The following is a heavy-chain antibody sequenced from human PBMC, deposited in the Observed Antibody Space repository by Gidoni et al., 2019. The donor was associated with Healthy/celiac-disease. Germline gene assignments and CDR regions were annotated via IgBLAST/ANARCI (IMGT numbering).Heavy chain of an antibody. CDR1: GFTFSSYA. CDR3: AKDGGAFDV. V-gene: IGHV3-23*01. J-gene: IGHJ3*01. Sequence: CPASGFTFSSYAMSWVRQAPGTGMEWVSAISGSGGSTYYADSVKGRFTISGDNPRNTLYRQMNSLRAEDTAVYYCAKDGGAFDVWGQGTMVTVSS. D-gene: IGHD3-3*01. CDR2: ISGSGGST.